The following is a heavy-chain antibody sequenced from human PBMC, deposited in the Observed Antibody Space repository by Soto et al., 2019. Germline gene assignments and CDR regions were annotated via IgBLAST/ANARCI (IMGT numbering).Heavy chain of an antibody. V-gene: IGHV3-7*05. J-gene: IGHJ4*02. Sequence: PGGSLRLSCVVSGFTVSSTNYMSWVRQAPGKGLEWVANIKQDGREKYYVDSVKGRFTVSRDDAKNSLYLQMNSLRVADTAVYYCVREGSAWSRGYWGQGTLVTVSS. D-gene: IGHD6-19*01. CDR3: VREGSAWSRGY. CDR1: GFTVSSTNY. CDR2: IKQDGREK.